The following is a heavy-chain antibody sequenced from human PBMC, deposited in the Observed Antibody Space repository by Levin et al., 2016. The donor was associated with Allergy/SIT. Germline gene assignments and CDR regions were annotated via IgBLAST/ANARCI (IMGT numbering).Heavy chain of an antibody. J-gene: IGHJ4*02. Sequence: WVRQAPGQGLEWMGWISAYNGNTNYAQKLQGRVTMTTDTSTSTAYMELRSLRSDDTAVYYCARSSHQRGPDYYRGTTTPYYFDYWGQGTLVTVSS. V-gene: IGHV1-18*01. CDR2: ISAYNGNT. CDR3: ARSSHQRGPDYYRGTTTPYYFDY. D-gene: IGHD3-10*01.